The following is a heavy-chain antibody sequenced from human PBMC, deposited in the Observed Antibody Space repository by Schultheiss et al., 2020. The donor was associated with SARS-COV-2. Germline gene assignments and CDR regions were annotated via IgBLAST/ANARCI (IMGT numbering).Heavy chain of an antibody. J-gene: IGHJ6*02. V-gene: IGHV4-59*02. CDR2: IYNSGST. CDR3: ARDYLLFRTGGATYYGMDV. D-gene: IGHD2-8*02. Sequence: SETLSLTCNVSGGSVSSYFWSWIRQPPGKGLEWIGYIYNSGSTNYNPSLKSRVTISVDTSKNQFSLKLSSVTAADTAVYYCARDYLLFRTGGATYYGMDVWGQGTTVTVSS. CDR1: GGSVSSYF.